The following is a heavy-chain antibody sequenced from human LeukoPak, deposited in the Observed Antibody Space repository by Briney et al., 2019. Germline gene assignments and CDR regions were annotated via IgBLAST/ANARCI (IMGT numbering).Heavy chain of an antibody. CDR1: GYSISSGYY. V-gene: IGHV4-38-2*02. CDR3: ASSSGSSRYIWFDP. J-gene: IGHJ5*02. D-gene: IGHD3-22*01. Sequence: PSETLSLTCTVSGYSISSGYYWGWIRQPPGKGLEWIGSIYHSGSTYYNPSLKSRVTIPVDTSKNQFSLKLSSVTAADTAVYYCASSSGSSRYIWFDPWGQGTLVTVSS. CDR2: IYHSGST.